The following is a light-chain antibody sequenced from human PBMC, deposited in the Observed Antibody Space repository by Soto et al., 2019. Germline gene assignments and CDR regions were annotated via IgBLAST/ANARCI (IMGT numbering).Light chain of an antibody. CDR1: QSVGHN. Sequence: DIVMTQSPVTLSLSPGDRATLSCRASQSVGHNLAWFQQKPGQAPRLLIYGASAGATVIPDMFSGSCFGTESTITISILQSEDLAVYYCQQYNNWPRTFGQGTKVEMK. CDR2: GAS. V-gene: IGKV3-15*01. CDR3: QQYNNWPRT. J-gene: IGKJ1*01.